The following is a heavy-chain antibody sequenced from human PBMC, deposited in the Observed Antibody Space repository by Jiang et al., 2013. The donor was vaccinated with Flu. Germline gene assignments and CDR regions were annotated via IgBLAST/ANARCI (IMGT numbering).Heavy chain of an antibody. V-gene: IGHV4-59*08. D-gene: IGHD5-24*01. CDR2: IHSSGRS. J-gene: IGHJ4*03. Sequence: GSGLVKPSETLSLTCTVSGASISGYYWSWIRQPPGKGLEWIAYIHSSGRSKYSPSLKSRVTVSIETSKNQFSLKVTSVTAADMAVYYCVRHEDDYSY. CDR3: VRHEDDYSY. CDR1: GASISGYY.